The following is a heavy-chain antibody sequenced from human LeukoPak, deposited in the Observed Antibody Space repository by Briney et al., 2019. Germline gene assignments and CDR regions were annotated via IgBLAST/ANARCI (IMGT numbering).Heavy chain of an antibody. CDR2: IRYDGSNK. Sequence: GGSLRLSRAASGLTFSSISMHWVRQAPGKGLEWLAFIRYDGSNKNYADSVKGRFTISRDNSKNTLYLQMNGLRAEDTAVYYCANSVSDGALEGSRHWGQGTVVTVSS. D-gene: IGHD6-6*01. V-gene: IGHV3-30*02. CDR3: ANSVSDGALEGSRH. J-gene: IGHJ4*02. CDR1: GLTFSSIS.